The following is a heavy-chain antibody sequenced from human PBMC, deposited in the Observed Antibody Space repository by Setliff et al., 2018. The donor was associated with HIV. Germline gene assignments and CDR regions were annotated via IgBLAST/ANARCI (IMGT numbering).Heavy chain of an antibody. CDR3: ARGGGTSSPIDYHYYIDV. D-gene: IGHD6-6*01. V-gene: IGHV4-59*11. CDR1: GGSISNHY. CDR2: IYYSGST. Sequence: ASETLSLTCTVSGGSISNHYWSWIRQPPGKGLEWIGYIYYSGSTNYNPSLKSRVTISVDTSKNQFSLKLSSVTAADTAVYYCARGGGTSSPIDYHYYIDVWGKGTTVTVSS. J-gene: IGHJ6*03.